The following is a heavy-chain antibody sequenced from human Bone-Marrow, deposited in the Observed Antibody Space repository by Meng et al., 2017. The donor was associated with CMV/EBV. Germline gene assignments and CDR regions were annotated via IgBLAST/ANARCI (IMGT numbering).Heavy chain of an antibody. CDR3: ARAATGTTEEDDY. Sequence: GGSLRLSCAASGFTFSSYGMHWVRQAPGKGLEWVSSISSSSSYIYYADSVKGRFTISRDNAKNSLYLQMNSLRAEDTAVYYCARAATGTTEEDDYWGQGTLVTVSS. D-gene: IGHD1-7*01. CDR2: ISSSSSYI. J-gene: IGHJ4*02. CDR1: GFTFSSYG. V-gene: IGHV3-21*01.